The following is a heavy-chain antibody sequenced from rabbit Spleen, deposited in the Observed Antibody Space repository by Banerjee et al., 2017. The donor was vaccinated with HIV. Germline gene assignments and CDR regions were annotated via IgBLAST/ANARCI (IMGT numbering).Heavy chain of an antibody. CDR3: VRGSYYTYGYAGYAYATSAFDP. Sequence: QEQLVASGGGRVQPGGSLTLSCKSSGFDLCRFGVSSVRQAPGKGLECIGLIDPVFGSPYYATWVNGRFTIPSHNAQNTLYLQLSTLTAADTATYFCVRGSYYTYGYAGYAYATSAFDPWGPGTLVTVS. V-gene: IGHV1S47*01. CDR2: IDPVFGSP. D-gene: IGHD6-1*01. CDR1: GFDLCRFG. J-gene: IGHJ2*01.